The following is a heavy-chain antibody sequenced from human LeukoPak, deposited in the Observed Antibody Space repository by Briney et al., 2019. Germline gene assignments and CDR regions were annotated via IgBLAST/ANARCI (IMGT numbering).Heavy chain of an antibody. CDR3: AKGIVGAREYYFDY. CDR1: GFTVSSNY. V-gene: IGHV3-23*01. CDR2: ISGSGGST. J-gene: IGHJ4*02. Sequence: PGGSLRLSCAASGFTVSSNYMSWVRQAPGKGLEWVSAISGSGGSTYYADSVKGRFTISRDNSKNTLYLQMNSLRAEDTAVYYCAKGIVGAREYYFDYWGQGTLVTVSS. D-gene: IGHD1-26*01.